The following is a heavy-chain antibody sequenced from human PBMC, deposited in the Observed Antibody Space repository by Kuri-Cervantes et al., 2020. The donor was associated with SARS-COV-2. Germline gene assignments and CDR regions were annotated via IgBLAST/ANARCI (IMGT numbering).Heavy chain of an antibody. CDR2: IWYDGSNK. V-gene: IGHV3-33*01. J-gene: IGHJ4*02. Sequence: GGSLKISCAASGFTFSSYGMHWVRQAPGKGLEWVAVIWYDGSNKYYADSVKGRFTISRDNSKNTLYLQMNSLRAEDTAVYYCARVVRGVIIEGDYWGQGTLVTVSS. CDR1: GFTFSSYG. D-gene: IGHD3-10*01. CDR3: ARVVRGVIIEGDY.